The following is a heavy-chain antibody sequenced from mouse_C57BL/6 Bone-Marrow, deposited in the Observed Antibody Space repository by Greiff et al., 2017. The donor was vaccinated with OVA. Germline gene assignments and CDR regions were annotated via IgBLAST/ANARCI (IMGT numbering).Heavy chain of an antibody. CDR3: ARDGYYEYFDV. Sequence: VQLKESGPELVKPGASVKIPCKASGYTFTDYNMDWVKQSHGKSLEWIGDINPNNGGTIYNQKFKGKATLTVDKSSSTAYMELRSLTSEDTAVYYCARDGYYEYFDVWGTGTTVTVSS. J-gene: IGHJ1*03. CDR2: INPNNGGT. D-gene: IGHD2-3*01. CDR1: GYTFTDYN. V-gene: IGHV1-18*01.